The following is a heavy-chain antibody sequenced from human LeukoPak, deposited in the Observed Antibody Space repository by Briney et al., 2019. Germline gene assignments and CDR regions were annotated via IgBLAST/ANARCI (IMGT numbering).Heavy chain of an antibody. J-gene: IGHJ3*02. V-gene: IGHV3-23*01. CDR2: ISGSGGNT. D-gene: IGHD4-17*01. Sequence: PGGSLRLSCEASGFTFSSYAMTWVRQAPGKGLEWISTISGSGGNTYSADSVKGRFTISRDNSKNTLYLQMNSLRAEDTAVYYCARASIYGDELGAFDIWGQGTMVTVSS. CDR1: GFTFSSYA. CDR3: ARASIYGDELGAFDI.